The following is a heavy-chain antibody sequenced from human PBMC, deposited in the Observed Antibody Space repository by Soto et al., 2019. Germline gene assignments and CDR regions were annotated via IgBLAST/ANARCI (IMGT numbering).Heavy chain of an antibody. V-gene: IGHV3-23*01. CDR2: ISGSGGST. D-gene: IGHD2-21*01. Sequence: GGSLRLSCAASGFTFSSYAMSWVRQAPGKGLEWVSAISGSGGSTYYADSVKGRFTISRDNSKNTLYLQMNSLRAEDTAVYYCAKGVLAYCGGECYSRIDYWGQGTLVTVSS. CDR3: AKGVLAYCGGECYSRIDY. CDR1: GFTFSSYA. J-gene: IGHJ4*02.